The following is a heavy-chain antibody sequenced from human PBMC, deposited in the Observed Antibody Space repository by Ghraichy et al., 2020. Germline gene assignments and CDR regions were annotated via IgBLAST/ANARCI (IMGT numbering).Heavy chain of an antibody. D-gene: IGHD1-26*01. CDR2: IYYNGNT. CDR1: GGSISSYY. J-gene: IGHJ6*03. Sequence: SETLSLTCTVSGGSISSYYWNWIRQPPGRGLECIGYIYYNGNTNYNPSLKSRVTISKTTSNNQFSLSLSCVTAADTAVYYCARGINSGHYYAYYYRGGGGKGTAGTVSS. CDR3: ARGINSGHYYAYYYRGG. V-gene: IGHV4-59*01.